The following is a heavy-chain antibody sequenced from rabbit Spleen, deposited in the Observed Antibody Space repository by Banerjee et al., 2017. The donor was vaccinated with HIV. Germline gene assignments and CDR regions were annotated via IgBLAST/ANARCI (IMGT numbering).Heavy chain of an antibody. J-gene: IGHJ6*01. CDR3: VRDAGASLYGYVDLNF. D-gene: IGHD6-1*01. CDR2: IDPIFSAA. CDR1: GFTISTYG. V-gene: IGHV1S39*01. Sequence: QEQLVESGGGLVQPGGSLKLSCKASGFTISTYGVSWVRQAPGKGLEWIGYIDPIFSAAYYANWVNGRFSISRENTQNTVSLQLDSLTAADTATYFCVRDAGASLYGYVDLNFWGPGTLVTVS.